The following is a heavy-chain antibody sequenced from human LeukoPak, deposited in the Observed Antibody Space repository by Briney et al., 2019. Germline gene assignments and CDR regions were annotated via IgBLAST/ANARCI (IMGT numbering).Heavy chain of an antibody. CDR2: ISSSSGTI. CDR1: GFTFSTYS. D-gene: IGHD2-2*01. V-gene: IGHV3-48*02. J-gene: IGHJ4*02. Sequence: GRSLRLSCAASGFTFSTYSMNWVRQAPGKGLEWISYISSSSGTIYYADSVKGRFTISRDNAKNSLYLQMNSLRDEDTAIYYCARGVTIWGQGTLVTVSS. CDR3: ARGVTI.